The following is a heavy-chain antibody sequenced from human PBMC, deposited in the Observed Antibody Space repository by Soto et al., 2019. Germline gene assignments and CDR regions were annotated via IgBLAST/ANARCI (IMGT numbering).Heavy chain of an antibody. CDR2: ISGSGGST. D-gene: IGHD4-4*01. CDR3: AKRDYSNYEHDY. J-gene: IGHJ4*02. V-gene: IGHV3-23*01. Sequence: TGGSLRLSCAASGFTFSSYAMSWVRQAPGKGLEWVSAISGSGGSTYYADSVKGRFTISRDNSKDTLYLQMNSLRAEDTAVYYCAKRDYSNYEHDYWGQGTLVTVSS. CDR1: GFTFSSYA.